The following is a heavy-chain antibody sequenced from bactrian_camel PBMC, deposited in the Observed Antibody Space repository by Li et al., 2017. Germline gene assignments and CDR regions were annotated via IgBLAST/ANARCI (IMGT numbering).Heavy chain of an antibody. CDR3: AADDVVVCSLSNTWYKY. J-gene: IGHJ4*01. V-gene: IGHV3S68*01. Sequence: HVQLVESGGGSVQAGETLTLSCLVSGYTYNRPGICLGWFRQAPGKEREEVARFDGDRNADYAESVKGRASISVDSAKNTFQLQMNSLKPEDTAVYYCAADDVVVCSLSNTWYKYWGQGTQVTVS. CDR2: FDGDRNA. D-gene: IGHD2*01. CDR1: GYTYNRPG.